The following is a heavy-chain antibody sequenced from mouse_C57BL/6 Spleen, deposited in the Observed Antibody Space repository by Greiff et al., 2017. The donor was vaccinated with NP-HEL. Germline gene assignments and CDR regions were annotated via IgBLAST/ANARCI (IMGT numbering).Heavy chain of an antibody. V-gene: IGHV1-19*01. CDR1: GYTFTDYY. CDR2: INPYNGGT. Sequence: EVMLVESGPVLVKPGASVKMSCKASGYTFTDYYMNWVKQSHGKSLEWIGVINPYNGGTSYNQKFKGKATLTVDKSSSTAYMELNSLTSEDSAVYYCASYDYPYYFDYWGQGTTLTVSS. CDR3: ASYDYPYYFDY. J-gene: IGHJ2*01. D-gene: IGHD2-4*01.